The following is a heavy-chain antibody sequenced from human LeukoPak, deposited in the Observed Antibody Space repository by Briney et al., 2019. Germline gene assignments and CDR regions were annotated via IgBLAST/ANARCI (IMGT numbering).Heavy chain of an antibody. CDR2: ISGSGGST. J-gene: IGHJ4*02. V-gene: IGHV3-23*01. CDR1: GFTFSSYA. Sequence: GGSLRLSCAASGFTFSSYAMSWVRQAPGKGLEWVSAISGSGGSTYYADSVKGRFTISRDNSKNTQYLQMNSLRGEDTAVYFCARVNTAVPRHWGRGTLVTVSS. CDR3: ARVNTAVPRH. D-gene: IGHD2-21*02.